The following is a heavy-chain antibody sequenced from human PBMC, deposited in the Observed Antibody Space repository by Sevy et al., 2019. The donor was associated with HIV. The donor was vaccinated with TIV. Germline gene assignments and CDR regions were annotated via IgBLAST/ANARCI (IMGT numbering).Heavy chain of an antibody. CDR2: IKSKALGGTT. Sequence: GGSLRLSCTASGFTFGDYAMSWVCQAPGKGLEWVAFIKSKALGGTTESAASVKGRFTISRDDSKSIAYLQMNNLKTEDTAVYYCTRWSGAQSIFDYWGQRSLVTVSS. CDR1: GFTFGDYA. J-gene: IGHJ4*02. D-gene: IGHD1-26*01. CDR3: TRWSGAQSIFDY. V-gene: IGHV3-49*04.